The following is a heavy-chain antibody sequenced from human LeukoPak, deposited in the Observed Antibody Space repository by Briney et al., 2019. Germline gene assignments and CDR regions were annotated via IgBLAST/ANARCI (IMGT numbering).Heavy chain of an antibody. J-gene: IGHJ4*02. V-gene: IGHV1-18*01. CDR2: ISGYNGNT. CDR1: GYTFTSYG. CDR3: ARVDYGANSNVVDY. D-gene: IGHD4-23*01. Sequence: ASVKVSCKSSGYTFTSYGISWVRQAPGQGLEWMGRISGYNGNTNYAQNLQGRVTMTTDTSTSTAYMELGSLRSDDTAVYYCARVDYGANSNVVDYWGQGTLVTVSS.